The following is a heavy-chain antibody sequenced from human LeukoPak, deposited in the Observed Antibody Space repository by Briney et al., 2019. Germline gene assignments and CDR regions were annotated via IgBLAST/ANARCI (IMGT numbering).Heavy chain of an antibody. J-gene: IGHJ4*02. CDR2: ISFSGNT. D-gene: IGHD6-19*01. CDR1: GRSFSGYY. CDR3: ARSSAWSPFDY. V-gene: IGHV4-4*08. Sequence: PSETLSLTCAVYGRSFSGYYWSWIRQPPGKGLEWIGYISFSGNTNYNPSLKSRVTISRDTSENQFSLKLSSVTATDTAVYYCARSSAWSPFDYWGQGTLVTVSS.